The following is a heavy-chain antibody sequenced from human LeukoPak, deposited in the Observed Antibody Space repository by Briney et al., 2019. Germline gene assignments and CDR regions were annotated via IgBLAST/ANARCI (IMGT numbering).Heavy chain of an antibody. V-gene: IGHV4-59*01. CDR3: ARVGEESSGWTDGFDS. J-gene: IGHJ4*02. CDR2: IYYSGST. CDR1: VDSISSYY. D-gene: IGHD6-19*01. Sequence: SETLSLTCTVCVDSISSYYWMWLRQPPGKGLEWIGYIYYSGSTNYNTFLKRRVTISVDTSKNQFSLKMSSVTAADTAVYYCARVGEESSGWTDGFDSWGAGTLVSVSS.